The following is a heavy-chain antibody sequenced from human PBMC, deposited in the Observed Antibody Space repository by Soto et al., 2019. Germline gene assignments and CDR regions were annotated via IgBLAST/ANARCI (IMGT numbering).Heavy chain of an antibody. J-gene: IGHJ5*02. CDR1: GGSISSYY. CDR3: AREGYYYDSSGYYVFWFDP. D-gene: IGHD3-22*01. CDR2: IYYSGST. Sequence: PSETLSLTCTVSGGSISSYYWSWIRQPPGKGLEWIGYIYYSGSTNYNPSLKSRVTISVDTSKNQFSLKLSSVTAADTAVYYCAREGYYYDSSGYYVFWFDPWGQGTLVTVSS. V-gene: IGHV4-59*01.